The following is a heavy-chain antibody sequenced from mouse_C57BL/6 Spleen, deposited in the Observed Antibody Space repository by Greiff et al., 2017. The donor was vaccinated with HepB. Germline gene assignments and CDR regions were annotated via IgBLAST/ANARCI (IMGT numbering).Heavy chain of an antibody. V-gene: IGHV1-22*01. CDR1: GYTFTDYN. CDR2: INPNNGGT. D-gene: IGHD1-1*01. J-gene: IGHJ3*01. CDR3: ARAYGRGAWFAY. Sequence: EVQLQQSGPELVKPGASVKMSCKASGYTFTDYNMHWVKQSPGKSLAWIGYINPNNGGTSYNQKFKGKATLTVNKSSSPAYMELRSLTSEDSAVYYCARAYGRGAWFAYWGQGTLVTVSA.